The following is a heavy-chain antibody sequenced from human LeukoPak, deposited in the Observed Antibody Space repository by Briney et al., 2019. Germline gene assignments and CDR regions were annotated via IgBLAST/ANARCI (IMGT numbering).Heavy chain of an antibody. J-gene: IGHJ4*02. Sequence: ASVKVSCKASGYTFTSYDINWVRQATGQGLEWMGWMNPNSGNTGYAQKFQGRVTITADESTSTAYMELSSLRSEDTAVYYCARDGYYDSSGYYYGSGYFDYWGQGTLVTVSS. V-gene: IGHV1-8*01. CDR1: GYTFTSYD. D-gene: IGHD3-22*01. CDR3: ARDGYYDSSGYYYGSGYFDY. CDR2: MNPNSGNT.